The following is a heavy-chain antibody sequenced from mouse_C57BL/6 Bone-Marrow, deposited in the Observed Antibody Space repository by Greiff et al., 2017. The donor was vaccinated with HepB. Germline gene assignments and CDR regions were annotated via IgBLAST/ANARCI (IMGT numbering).Heavy chain of an antibody. CDR2: ISDGGSYT. CDR3: ARDTDDYDGDCYAMDY. D-gene: IGHD2-4*01. V-gene: IGHV5-4*01. Sequence: EVHLVESGGGLVKPGGSLKLSCAASGFTFSSYAMSWVRQTPEKRLEWVATISDGGSYTYYPDNVKGRFTISRDNAKNNLYLQMSHLKSEDTAMYYCARDTDDYDGDCYAMDYWGQGTSVTVSS. J-gene: IGHJ4*01. CDR1: GFTFSSYA.